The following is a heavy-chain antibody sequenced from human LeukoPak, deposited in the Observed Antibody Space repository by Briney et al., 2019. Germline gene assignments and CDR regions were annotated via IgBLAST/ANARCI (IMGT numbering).Heavy chain of an antibody. J-gene: IGHJ6*03. Sequence: GGSLRLSCAASGFTFSSYAMSWVRQAPGKGLEWVSAISGSGGSTYYADSVKGRFTISRDNSKNTLYLQMNSLRAEDTAVYYCAKDGRVVGATIYYYYYYMDVWGKGTTVTVSS. CDR1: GFTFSSYA. CDR3: AKDGRVVGATIYYYYYYMDV. CDR2: ISGSGGST. D-gene: IGHD1-26*01. V-gene: IGHV3-23*01.